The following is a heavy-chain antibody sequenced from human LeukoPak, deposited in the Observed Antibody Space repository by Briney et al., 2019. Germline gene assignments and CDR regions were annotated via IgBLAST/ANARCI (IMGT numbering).Heavy chain of an antibody. CDR1: GFTFSNYA. J-gene: IGHJ6*02. Sequence: PGRSLRLSCAASGFTFSNYAMDWVRQAPGKGLEWVAVISYDGTNKYYADSMKGRFTISRDNAKNTLYLQMNSLRDEDTAVYYCARESVWSEYGMGVWGQGTTVTVSS. D-gene: IGHD3-16*01. V-gene: IGHV3-30-3*01. CDR2: ISYDGTNK. CDR3: ARESVWSEYGMGV.